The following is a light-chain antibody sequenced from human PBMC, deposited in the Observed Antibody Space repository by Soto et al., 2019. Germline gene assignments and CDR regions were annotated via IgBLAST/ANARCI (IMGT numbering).Light chain of an antibody. CDR3: QHRNSWPGT. Sequence: EIVLTQSPVTLSLSPGERATLSCRASQSVRTYLAWYQQRPGQAPRLLIYDASNRATGIPARFSGSGSGTDFTLTISSLEPEDFAIYYCQHRNSWPGTFGQGTNLEIK. V-gene: IGKV3-11*01. CDR1: QSVRTY. J-gene: IGKJ2*02. CDR2: DAS.